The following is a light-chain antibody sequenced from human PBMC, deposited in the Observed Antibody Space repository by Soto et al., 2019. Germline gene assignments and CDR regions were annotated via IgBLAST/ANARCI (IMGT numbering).Light chain of an antibody. Sequence: QSAPTQPRPGSGAPGHAGALTCPRNSSDVGGYNYVSWYQQHPGKAPKLMIYDVNKRPSGVPDRFSGSKSGNTASLTISGLQAEDEADYYCCSFAGDPYVFGTGTKVTVL. V-gene: IGLV2-11*01. CDR3: CSFAGDPYV. J-gene: IGLJ1*01. CDR1: SSDVGGYNY. CDR2: DVN.